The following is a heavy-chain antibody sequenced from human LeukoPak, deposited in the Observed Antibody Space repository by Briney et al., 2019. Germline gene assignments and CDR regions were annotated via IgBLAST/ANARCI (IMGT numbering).Heavy chain of an antibody. D-gene: IGHD3-22*01. J-gene: IGHJ5*02. CDR1: GFTFRNYG. CDR3: ATVRSSSDYYYVDH. CDR2: IWYDGRNK. V-gene: IGHV3-33*01. Sequence: GRSLRLSCAASGFTFRNYGMYWVRQAPGKGLERVAVIWYDGRNKLYADSEKGRFTISRDNSKNMLYLQMNSLRAEDTAVYYCATVRSSSDYYYVDHWGQGTLVTVSS.